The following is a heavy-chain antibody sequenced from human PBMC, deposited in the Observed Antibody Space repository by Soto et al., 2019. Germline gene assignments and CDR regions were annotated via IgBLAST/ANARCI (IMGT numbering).Heavy chain of an antibody. CDR2: ISGSGGST. Sequence: GGSLRLSCAASGFTFSSYAMSWVRQAPGKGLEWVSAISGSGGSTYYADSVKGRFTISRDNSKNTLYLQMNSLRAEDTAVYYCAKXIAVPAAIYYYYYGMDVWGQGTTVTVSS. CDR1: GFTFSSYA. V-gene: IGHV3-23*01. D-gene: IGHD2-2*02. J-gene: IGHJ6*02. CDR3: AKXIAVPAAIYYYYYGMDV.